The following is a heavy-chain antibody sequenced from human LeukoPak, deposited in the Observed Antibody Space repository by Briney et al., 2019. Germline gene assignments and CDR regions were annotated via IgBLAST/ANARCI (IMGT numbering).Heavy chain of an antibody. Sequence: PGGSLRLSCAASGFTFDDYAMHWVRQAPGKGLEWVSGISWNSGSIGYADSVKGRFTISRDNAKNSLYLQMNSLRAEDTALYYCAKGYGDPLRGYFDYWGQGTLVAVSS. CDR2: ISWNSGSI. CDR3: AKGYGDPLRGYFDY. CDR1: GFTFDDYA. V-gene: IGHV3-9*01. J-gene: IGHJ4*02. D-gene: IGHD4-17*01.